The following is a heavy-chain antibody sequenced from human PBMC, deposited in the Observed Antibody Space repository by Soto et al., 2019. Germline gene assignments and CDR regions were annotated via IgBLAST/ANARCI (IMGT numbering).Heavy chain of an antibody. V-gene: IGHV3-33*01. CDR2: IWYDGSNK. J-gene: IGHJ4*02. CDR1: GFTFSSYG. CDR3: ARGSAGSGSYSDY. Sequence: GGSLRLSCAASGFTFSSYGMHWVRQAPGKGLEWVAVIWYDGSNKYYADSVKGRFTISRDNSKNTLYLQMNSLRAEDTAVYYCARGSAGSGSYSDYWGQGTLVTVSS. D-gene: IGHD3-10*01.